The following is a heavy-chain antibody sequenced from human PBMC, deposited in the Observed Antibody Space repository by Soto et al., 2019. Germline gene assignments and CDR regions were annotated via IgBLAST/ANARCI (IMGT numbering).Heavy chain of an antibody. CDR1: GGSISTSSYY. J-gene: IGHJ5*02. D-gene: IGHD3-22*01. CDR3: ASLLDDRSGYYWCDR. Sequence: QVQLQESGPGLVKPSETLSLTCTVSGGSISTSSYYWGLIRQPPGKRLEWIASIYYSGSMYYNPSLKSRVTISLDTSKNIFARKLTSVTAADTAVYHCASLLDDRSGYYWCDRWGQGTLVTVAS. V-gene: IGHV4-39*01. CDR2: IYYSGSM.